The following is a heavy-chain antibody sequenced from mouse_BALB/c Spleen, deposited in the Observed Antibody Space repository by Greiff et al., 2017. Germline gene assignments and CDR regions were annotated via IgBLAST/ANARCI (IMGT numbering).Heavy chain of an antibody. CDR1: GYTFTSYY. D-gene: IGHD2-13*01. V-gene: IGHV1-53*01. CDR3: TRAGDDGFFAY. J-gene: IGHJ3*01. CDR2: INPSNGAT. Sequence: QVQLQQSGAELVKPGASVKLSCKASGYTFTSYYMYWVKQRPGQGLEWIGRINPSNGATNFNEKFKSKATLTVDKSSSTAYMQLSSLTSEDSAVYCSTRAGDDGFFAYWGQGTLVTVSA.